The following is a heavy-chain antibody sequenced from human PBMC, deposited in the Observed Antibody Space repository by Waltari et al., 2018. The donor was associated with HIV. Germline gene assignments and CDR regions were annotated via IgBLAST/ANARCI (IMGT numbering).Heavy chain of an antibody. V-gene: IGHV1-69*01. Sequence: QVQLVQSGVEMKMPESSVKVSCKASGAGFGSYTISWMRQAPGPGLEWMGGLIPKFGATHFAQKFQCRFTISPDESTSTGYLELTSLRSDDTAVYYCARGGCSGRTCYSKSFDLWGQGTKVTVSS. J-gene: IGHJ3*01. CDR1: GAGFGSYT. D-gene: IGHD2-15*01. CDR3: ARGGCSGRTCYSKSFDL. CDR2: LIPKFGAT.